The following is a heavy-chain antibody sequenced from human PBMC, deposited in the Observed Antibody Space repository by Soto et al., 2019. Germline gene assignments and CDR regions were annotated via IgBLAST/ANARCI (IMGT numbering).Heavy chain of an antibody. CDR1: GFTFSSCA. D-gene: IGHD2-21*02. J-gene: IGHJ4*02. CDR2: ISYDGSNK. Sequence: VGSLRLSCAASGFTFSSCAMHWVRQAPGKGLEWVAVISYDGSNKYYADSVKGRFTISRDNSKNTLYLQMNSLRAEDTAVYYCARDAYCCGDCPTDYWGQGTLVTVSS. CDR3: ARDAYCCGDCPTDY. V-gene: IGHV3-30-3*01.